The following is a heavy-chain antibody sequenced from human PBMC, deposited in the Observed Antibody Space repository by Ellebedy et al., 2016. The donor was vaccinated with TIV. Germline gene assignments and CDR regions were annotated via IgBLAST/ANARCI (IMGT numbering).Heavy chain of an antibody. Sequence: ASVKVSCKASGYTFTSYGISWVRQAPGQGLEWMGWMNPNSGNTGYAQKFQGRVTMTRNTSISTAYMELSSLRSEDTAVYYCARGSLDDFWSGLFDNWGQGTLVTVSS. CDR2: MNPNSGNT. D-gene: IGHD3-3*01. CDR1: GYTFTSYG. J-gene: IGHJ4*02. V-gene: IGHV1-8*02. CDR3: ARGSLDDFWSGLFDN.